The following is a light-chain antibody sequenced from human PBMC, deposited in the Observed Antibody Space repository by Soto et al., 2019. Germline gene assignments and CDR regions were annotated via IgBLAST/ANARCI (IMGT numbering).Light chain of an antibody. V-gene: IGKV3-15*01. CDR3: QHYNNWPPWT. CDR1: QSVSRN. CDR2: GAS. J-gene: IGKJ1*01. Sequence: EIVMTQSPATLSVSPGERATVSCRASQSVSRNLAWYRQKPGQAPRLLIYGASTRATGIPVRFSGGGSGTEFTLTISSLQSEDFAVYYCQHYNNWPPWTFGQGTRVEIK.